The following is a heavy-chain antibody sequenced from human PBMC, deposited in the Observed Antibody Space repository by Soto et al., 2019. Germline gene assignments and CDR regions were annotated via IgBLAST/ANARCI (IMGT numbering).Heavy chain of an antibody. J-gene: IGHJ4*02. D-gene: IGHD3-9*01. V-gene: IGHV4-39*01. CDR1: GGSISRSSFY. CDR3: ARHFQLVSMVEFDY. CDR2: IYYSGTT. Sequence: QLQLQESGPGLVKPSETLSLTCTASGGSISRSSFYWGWIRQPPGKGLEWIGSIYYSGTTYYNPSLKSRVTISLDTSKNQFSLNLRSVTAADTAVYYCARHFQLVSMVEFDYWGQGSLVTVSS.